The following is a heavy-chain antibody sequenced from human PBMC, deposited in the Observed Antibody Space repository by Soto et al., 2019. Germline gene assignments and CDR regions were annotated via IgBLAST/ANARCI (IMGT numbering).Heavy chain of an antibody. V-gene: IGHV3-15*07. J-gene: IGHJ4*02. CDR1: GFTFSNAW. D-gene: IGHD3-10*01. CDR3: TTDYWTMVRGVIITDDY. CDR2: IKSKTDGGTT. Sequence: GGSLRLSCAASGFTFSNAWMNWVRQAPGKGLEWVGRIKSKTDGGTTDYAAPVKGRFTMSRDDSKNTLYLQMKSLKTEDTAVYYCTTDYWTMVRGVIITDDYWGQGTLVTVSS.